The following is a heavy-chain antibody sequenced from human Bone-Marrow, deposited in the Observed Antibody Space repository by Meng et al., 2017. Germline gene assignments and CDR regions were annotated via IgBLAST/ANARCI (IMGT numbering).Heavy chain of an antibody. V-gene: IGHV1-2*06. CDR1: GYDFTAYF. CDR3: VRDVRQPLDF. Sequence: QEQLVQSGCEVKKPGASMTVSCKASGYDFTAYFLHWVRLAPGQGLQWVGQIDPYSGDTVYAQKFRGRVTMTRDTSVNSAYLEVNRLTSDDTAVYYCVRDVRQPLDFWGQGTLVTVSS. CDR2: IDPYSGDT. J-gene: IGHJ4*02. D-gene: IGHD5-18*01.